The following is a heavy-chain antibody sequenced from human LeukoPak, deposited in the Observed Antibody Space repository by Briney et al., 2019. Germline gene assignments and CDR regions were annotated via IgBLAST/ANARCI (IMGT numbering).Heavy chain of an antibody. D-gene: IGHD5-12*01. J-gene: IGHJ4*02. CDR1: GFTFSSYS. CDR3: ARGRHSGYDRDFDY. Sequence: GSLRLSCAASGFTFSSYSMNWVRQPPARGLEGIGSIYHSGSTYYNPSLKSRVTISVDTSKNQFSPKLSSVTAPDTALYYCARGRHSGYDRDFDYGAQGPRVTASS. V-gene: IGHV4-38-2*01. CDR2: IYHSGST.